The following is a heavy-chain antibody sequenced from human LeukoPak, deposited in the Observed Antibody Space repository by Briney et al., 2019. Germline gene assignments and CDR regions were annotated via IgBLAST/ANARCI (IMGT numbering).Heavy chain of an antibody. V-gene: IGHV4-39*07. CDR3: ASGGTAVVMALTYYFDT. J-gene: IGHJ4*02. D-gene: IGHD3-22*01. CDR2: IYHTGST. Sequence: SETLSLTCTVAGASISNSGYTYWGWICQPPGKGLEWIGSIYHTGSTYYNPSLQSRVTISLDSPKNQFSLKLTSVTAADTAVYYCASGGTAVVMALTYYFDTWGQGTPVTVSS. CDR1: GASISNSGYTY.